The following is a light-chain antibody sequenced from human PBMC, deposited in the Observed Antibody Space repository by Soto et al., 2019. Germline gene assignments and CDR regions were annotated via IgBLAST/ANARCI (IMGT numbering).Light chain of an antibody. J-gene: IGKJ2*01. CDR2: SAS. CDR1: QSVSSGD. V-gene: IGKV3-20*01. CDR3: QQYGFSPEYT. Sequence: EIVLTQSPGTLSLSPGERATLSCMARQSVSSGDLAWYQQKPGKAPRLLIYSASSRATGIPDRFSGSGSGTDFTLTISRLESEDFAVYCCQQYGFSPEYTFGQGTKLEIK.